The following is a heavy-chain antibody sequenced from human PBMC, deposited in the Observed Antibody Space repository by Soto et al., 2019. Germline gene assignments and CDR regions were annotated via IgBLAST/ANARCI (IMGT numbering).Heavy chain of an antibody. J-gene: IGHJ3*02. CDR3: ARDGSKLNAFDI. CDR1: GGPFISYA. D-gene: IGHD1-7*01. CDR2: IIPIFGTA. Sequence: SVKVSYKASGGPFISYAIIWVRQAPGQGLEWMGGIIPIFGTANYAQKFQGRVTITADESTSTAYMELSSLRSEDTAVYYCARDGSKLNAFDIWGQGTMVTVSS. V-gene: IGHV1-69*01.